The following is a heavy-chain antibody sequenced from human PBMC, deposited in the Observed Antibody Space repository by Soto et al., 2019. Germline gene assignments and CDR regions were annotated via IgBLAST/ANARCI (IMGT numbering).Heavy chain of an antibody. CDR2: VSSSSTTM. Sequence: QVQLVESGGGLVKPGGSLRLSCAASGFTFSDYFLNWIRQAPGKGLQWLSYVSSSSTTMFYADSVKGRFTIFRDNAKNSLDPQMNSLRAEDTAVYYCARGRAGGYFDSWGPGTLVTVSS. CDR1: GFTFSDYF. CDR3: ARGRAGGYFDS. D-gene: IGHD6-19*01. J-gene: IGHJ4*02. V-gene: IGHV3-11*01.